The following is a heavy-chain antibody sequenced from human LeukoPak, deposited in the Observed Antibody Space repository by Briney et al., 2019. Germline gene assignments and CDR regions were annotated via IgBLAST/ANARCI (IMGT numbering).Heavy chain of an antibody. CDR2: VNESGGT. V-gene: IGHV4-34*01. D-gene: IGHD1-26*01. CDR3: ARGQGATVPKVGKNWFDP. CDR1: VGSFSGYH. Sequence: RASETLSLTCAVYVGSFSGYHWNWIRQPPGKGPEWIGEVNESGGTNINPSLRSRVILSVDTSMNQFSLKLISVTAADTGVYYCARGQGATVPKVGKNWFDPWGHGTRVIVSS. J-gene: IGHJ5*02.